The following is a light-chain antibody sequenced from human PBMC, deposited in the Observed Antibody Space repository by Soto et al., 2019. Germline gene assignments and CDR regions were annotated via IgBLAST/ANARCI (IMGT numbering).Light chain of an antibody. CDR1: SSDVGGYNY. V-gene: IGLV2-8*01. CDR3: NTYAGNNWV. J-gene: IGLJ3*02. CDR2: EVS. Sequence: QSALTQPPSASGSPGQSVTISCTGTSSDVGGYNYVSWYQHHPGKAPKLMIYEVSKRPSGVPDRFAGSMSGNTASLTVSGLQVDDEAAYHSNTYAGNNWVFGGGKQLAVL.